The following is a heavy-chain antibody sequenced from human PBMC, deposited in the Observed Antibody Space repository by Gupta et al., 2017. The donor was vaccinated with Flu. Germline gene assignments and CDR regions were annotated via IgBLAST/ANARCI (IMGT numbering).Heavy chain of an antibody. CDR2: INPNSGDT. Sequence: YYSHGGRQAPGHGLEWMGRINPNSGDTDFAQKFKGRVTLTRDTSTSTAYMEFTGLKSDDTAVYFCARHDCTSTTCSGVDPWGQGTLVTVSS. J-gene: IGHJ5*02. V-gene: IGHV1-2*06. CDR1: YY. CDR3: ARHDCTSTTCSGVDP. D-gene: IGHD2-2*01.